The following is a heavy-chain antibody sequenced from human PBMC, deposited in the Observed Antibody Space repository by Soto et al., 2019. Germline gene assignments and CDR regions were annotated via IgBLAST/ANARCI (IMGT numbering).Heavy chain of an antibody. CDR1: GGTFSSYA. Sequence: GASVKVSCKASGGTFSSYAISWVRQAPGQGLEWMGGIIPIFGTANYAQKFQGRVTITADESTSTAYMELSSLRSEDTAVYYCAQATRHAFDIWGQGTMVTVSS. CDR2: IIPIFGTA. V-gene: IGHV1-69*13. J-gene: IGHJ3*02. CDR3: AQATRHAFDI.